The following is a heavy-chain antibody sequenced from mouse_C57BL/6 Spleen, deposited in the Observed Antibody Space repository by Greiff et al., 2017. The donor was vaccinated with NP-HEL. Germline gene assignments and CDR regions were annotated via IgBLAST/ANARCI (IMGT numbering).Heavy chain of an antibody. V-gene: IGHV1-53*01. D-gene: IGHD2-5*01. Sequence: QVHVKQPGTELVKPGASVKLSCKASGYTFTSYWMHWVKQRPGQGLEWIGNINPSNGGTNYNEKFKSKATLTVDKSSSTAYMQLSSLTSEDSAVYYCARGGYSNYYFDYWGQGTTLTVSS. CDR3: ARGGYSNYYFDY. J-gene: IGHJ2*01. CDR2: INPSNGGT. CDR1: GYTFTSYW.